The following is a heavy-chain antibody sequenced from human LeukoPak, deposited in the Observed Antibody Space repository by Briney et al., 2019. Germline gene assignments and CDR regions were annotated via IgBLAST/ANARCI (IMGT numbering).Heavy chain of an antibody. CDR3: ARAASYYYYYYGMDV. D-gene: IGHD2-2*01. Sequence: GGSLRLSCAASGFSFSSYSMNWVRQAPGKGLEWVSSISSSSSYIYYADSVKGRFTISRDNAKNSLYLQMNSLRAEDTAVYYCARAASYYYYYYGMDVWGQGTTVTVSS. CDR2: ISSSSSYI. CDR1: GFSFSSYS. J-gene: IGHJ6*02. V-gene: IGHV3-21*01.